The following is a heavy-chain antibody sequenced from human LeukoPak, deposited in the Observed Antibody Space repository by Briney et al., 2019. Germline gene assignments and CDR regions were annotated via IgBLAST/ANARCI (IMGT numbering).Heavy chain of an antibody. CDR1: GGSISSYY. V-gene: IGHV4-34*01. J-gene: IGHJ4*02. CDR2: INHSGST. CDR3: ARGIRYCSSTSCYGRRYFDY. D-gene: IGHD2-2*01. Sequence: SETLSLTCTVSGGSISSYYWSWIRQPPGKGLEWIGEINHSGSTNYNPSLKSRVTISVDTSKNQFSLKLSSVTAADTAVYYCARGIRYCSSTSCYGRRYFDYWGQGTLVTVSS.